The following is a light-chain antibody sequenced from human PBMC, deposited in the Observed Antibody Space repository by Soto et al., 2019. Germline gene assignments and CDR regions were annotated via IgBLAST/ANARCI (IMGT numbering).Light chain of an antibody. Sequence: DIVMTQSPDSLAVSLGERATINCKSSQSVLYSSSNKNYLAWYQQKPGQPPKLLIYWASTRESGVPDRFSGSGSGTDFTLTISNLQAEDVAVYYCQQYYTPPWTFGQGTKVDIK. CDR3: QQYYTPPWT. J-gene: IGKJ1*01. CDR2: WAS. CDR1: QSVLYSSSNKNY. V-gene: IGKV4-1*01.